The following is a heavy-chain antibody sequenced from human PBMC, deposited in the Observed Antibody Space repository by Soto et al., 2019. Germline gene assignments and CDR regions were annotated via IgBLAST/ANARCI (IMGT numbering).Heavy chain of an antibody. D-gene: IGHD3-10*01. CDR3: ARDTSRGEYDY. Sequence: QVQLVQSGAEVKKPGASVKVSCKAPGYTFTSYGIIWVRQAPGQGLEWMGWINVYNGNTNYAQKLQGTVTMTTDTSTSTAYLDLRSLRSDDTAVYFCARDTSRGEYDYWGQGTLVTVSS. J-gene: IGHJ4*02. CDR1: GYTFTSYG. V-gene: IGHV1-18*01. CDR2: INVYNGNT.